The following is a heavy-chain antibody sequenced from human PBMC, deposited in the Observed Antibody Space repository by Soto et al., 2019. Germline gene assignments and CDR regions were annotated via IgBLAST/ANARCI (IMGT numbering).Heavy chain of an antibody. Sequence: ASVKVSCKASGYTFSSYLIHWVRQAPGQGLEWMGIINPSGGSTNYARKFQGRVTMTRDTSTSTVYMELSSLKSEDTAVFYCARVLGGPPPFFGYWGQGTLVTVSS. CDR1: GYTFSSYL. CDR2: INPSGGST. D-gene: IGHD3-16*01. CDR3: ARVLGGPPPFFGY. V-gene: IGHV1-46*01. J-gene: IGHJ4*02.